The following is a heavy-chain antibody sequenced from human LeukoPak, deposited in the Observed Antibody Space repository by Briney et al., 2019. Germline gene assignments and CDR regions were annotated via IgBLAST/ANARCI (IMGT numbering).Heavy chain of an antibody. D-gene: IGHD3-9*01. CDR1: GFTFSDYY. Sequence: PGGSLRLSCAASGFTFSDYYISWIRQAPGKGLEWVSYISSSSSYTNYVDSVKGRFTISRDNAKNSLYLQMNSLRAEDTAVYYCARAVTNYDILTGYYMDYFDYWGQGTLVTVSS. CDR3: ARAVTNYDILTGYYMDYFDY. J-gene: IGHJ4*02. V-gene: IGHV3-11*05. CDR2: ISSSSSYT.